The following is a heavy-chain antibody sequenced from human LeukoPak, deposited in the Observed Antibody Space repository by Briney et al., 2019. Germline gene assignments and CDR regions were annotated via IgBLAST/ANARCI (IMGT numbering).Heavy chain of an antibody. V-gene: IGHV4-59*01. D-gene: IGHD4-17*01. CDR1: GGSISSYY. CDR3: ARHSPWTTGDYFDY. Sequence: SETLSLTCTVSGGSISSYYWSWIRQPPGKGLEWIGYIYYSGSTNYNPSLKSRVTISVDTSKNQFSLKLSSVTAADTAVYYCARHSPWTTGDYFDYWGQGTLVTVSS. CDR2: IYYSGST. J-gene: IGHJ4*02.